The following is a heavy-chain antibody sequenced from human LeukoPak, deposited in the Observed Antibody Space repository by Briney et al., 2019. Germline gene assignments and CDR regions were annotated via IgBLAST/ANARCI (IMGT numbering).Heavy chain of an antibody. CDR3: AADEFGDCYRDV. CDR1: GGTFSSYT. Sequence: SVKVSCKTSGGTFSSYTISWVRQAPGQGLEWMGGIIPIFPTSSYAQKFQERVTITRDISTSTDYMELSSLRSEDTAVYYCAADEFGDCYRDVWGKGTTVTVSS. CDR2: IIPIFPTS. J-gene: IGHJ6*03. D-gene: IGHD3-10*01. V-gene: IGHV1-69*05.